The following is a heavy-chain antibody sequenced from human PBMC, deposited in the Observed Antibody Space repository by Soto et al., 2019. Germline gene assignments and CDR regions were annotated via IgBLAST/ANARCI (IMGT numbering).Heavy chain of an antibody. Sequence: GGSLGLSCAAYGFTFSSYAMSWVRQAPGKGLEGVAAISGSGGSTYYADSVKGRFTISRDNSKNTLYLQMNSLRAEDTAVYYCAKGTWGSRGVLGYYYYGMDVWGQGTTVTVSS. CDR1: GFTFSSYA. V-gene: IGHV3-23*01. CDR2: ISGSGGST. J-gene: IGHJ6*02. D-gene: IGHD3-16*01. CDR3: AKGTWGSRGVLGYYYYGMDV.